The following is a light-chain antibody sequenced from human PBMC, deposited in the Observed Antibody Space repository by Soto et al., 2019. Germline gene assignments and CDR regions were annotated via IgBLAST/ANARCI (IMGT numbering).Light chain of an antibody. CDR3: QQYNNWPPIT. V-gene: IGKV1-5*03. J-gene: IGKJ5*01. CDR1: QSISSW. CDR2: KAS. Sequence: IHMTHSPSTLSASVLYRVTITCLSSQSISSWLAWYQQKPGKAPKLLIYKASSLESGVPSRFSGSGSGTEFTLTISSLQPDDFAVYYCQQYNNWPPITFGQGTRLEIK.